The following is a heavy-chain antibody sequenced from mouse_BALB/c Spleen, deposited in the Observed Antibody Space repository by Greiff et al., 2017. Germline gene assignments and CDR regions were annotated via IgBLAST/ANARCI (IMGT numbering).Heavy chain of an antibody. D-gene: IGHD1-2*01. CDR1: GYSFTSYW. CDR3: RGTTATGFDY. V-gene: IGHV1-5*01. CDR2: IYPGNSDT. J-gene: IGHJ2*01. Sequence: EVQLQQSGTVLARPGASVKMSCKASGYSFTSYWMHWVKQRPGQGLEWIGAIYPGNSDTSYNQKFKGKAKLTAVTSASTAYMELSSLTNEDSAVYYCRGTTATGFDYWGQGTTLTVSS.